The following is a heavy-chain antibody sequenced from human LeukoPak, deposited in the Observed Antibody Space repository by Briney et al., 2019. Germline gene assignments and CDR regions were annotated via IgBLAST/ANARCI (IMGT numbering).Heavy chain of an antibody. V-gene: IGHV3-48*01. J-gene: IGHJ6*03. Sequence: GGSLRLSCAASGFTFSSYGMTWVRQAPGKGLEWVSYISSSSSTIYYADSVKGRFTISRDNAKNSLYLQMNSLRAEDTAVYYCAKRGCSGTSCYAGYYYMDVWGKGTTVTISS. D-gene: IGHD2-2*01. CDR1: GFTFSSYG. CDR2: ISSSSSTI. CDR3: AKRGCSGTSCYAGYYYMDV.